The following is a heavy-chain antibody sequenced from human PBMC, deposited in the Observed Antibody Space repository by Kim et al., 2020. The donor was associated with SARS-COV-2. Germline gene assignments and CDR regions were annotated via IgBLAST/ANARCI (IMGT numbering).Heavy chain of an antibody. CDR2: VSDSGDST. CDR1: GFTISSYA. D-gene: IGHD3-10*01. V-gene: IGHV3-23*01. Sequence: GGSLRLSCAASGFTISSYAMSWVRQAPGKGLEWVSAVSDSGDSTYYADSVKGRFTISRDNSKNTLYLQMNSLRVEDTANYYCAKPVYSGSGSLDYWGQGTLVTVSS. J-gene: IGHJ4*02. CDR3: AKPVYSGSGSLDY.